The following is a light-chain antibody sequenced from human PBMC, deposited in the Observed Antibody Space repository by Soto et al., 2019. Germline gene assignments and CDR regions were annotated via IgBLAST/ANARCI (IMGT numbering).Light chain of an antibody. CDR2: GAS. CDR1: QSLSNN. V-gene: IGKV3-20*01. Sequence: EIVLTQPPATLTVSPGERATLSCRASQSLSNNLAWYQQKPGQAPRLLIYGASSRATGIPDRFSGSGSGTDFTLTISRLEPEDFAVYYCQQYGSSPWTFGQGTKVDIK. CDR3: QQYGSSPWT. J-gene: IGKJ1*01.